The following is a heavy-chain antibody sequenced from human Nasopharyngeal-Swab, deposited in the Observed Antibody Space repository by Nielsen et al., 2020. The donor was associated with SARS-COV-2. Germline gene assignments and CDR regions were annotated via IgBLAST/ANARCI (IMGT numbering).Heavy chain of an antibody. J-gene: IGHJ4*02. D-gene: IGHD6-19*01. CDR2: VYSGGGT. CDR3: ARDHPPIEVAGTNYFDY. V-gene: IGHV3-66*01. CDR1: GFTVSSDN. Sequence: GVLKISCTASGFTVSSDNMIWVRQAPGKGLEWVSVVYSGGGTDYADSVKGRFTITRDNSKNTVYLQMRRLRDEDTAIYYCARDHPPIEVAGTNYFDYWGQGTLVTVSS.